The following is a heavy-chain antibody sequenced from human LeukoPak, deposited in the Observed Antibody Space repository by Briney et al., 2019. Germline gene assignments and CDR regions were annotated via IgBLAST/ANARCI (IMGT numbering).Heavy chain of an antibody. Sequence: SETLSLTCAVYGGSFSGYYWSWIRQPPGKGLEWIGEINHSGSTNYNPSLKSRVTISVDTSKNQFSLKLSSVTAADTAVYYCARPTFKDGYPPWLDPWGQGTLVTVSS. V-gene: IGHV4-34*01. D-gene: IGHD5-24*01. CDR1: GGSFSGYY. CDR3: ARPTFKDGYPPWLDP. J-gene: IGHJ5*02. CDR2: INHSGST.